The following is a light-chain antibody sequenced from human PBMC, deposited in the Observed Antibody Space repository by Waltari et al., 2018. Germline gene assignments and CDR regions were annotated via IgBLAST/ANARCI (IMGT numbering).Light chain of an antibody. V-gene: IGLV1-36*01. CDR1: SSNIGNNA. J-gene: IGLJ2*01. CDR3: AAWDDSLNGPV. Sequence: QSVLTQPPSVSAAPRQRVTISCSGTSSNIGNNALTWYHQLPGKAPKLLIYYGDLLPSGVSDRFSGSKSGTSASLAISGLQSDDEADYYCAAWDDSLNGPVFGGGTKLTVL. CDR2: YGD.